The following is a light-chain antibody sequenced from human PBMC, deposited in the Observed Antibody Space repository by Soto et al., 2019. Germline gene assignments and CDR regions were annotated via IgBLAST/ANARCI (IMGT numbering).Light chain of an antibody. CDR1: SSDVGDYNY. Sequence: QSALTQPASVSGSPGQSITISCTGTSSDVGDYNYVSWYQQHPGKAPKLMIYEVSNRPSGVSNRFSGSKSGNTASLTISGLQAEDEADYYCSSYTSSNTWVFGGGTKRPS. CDR3: SSYTSSNTWV. CDR2: EVS. V-gene: IGLV2-14*01. J-gene: IGLJ3*02.